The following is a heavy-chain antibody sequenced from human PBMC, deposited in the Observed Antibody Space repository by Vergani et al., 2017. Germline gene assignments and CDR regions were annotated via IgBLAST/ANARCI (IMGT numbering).Heavy chain of an antibody. CDR1: GGSISSSNYY. CDR3: ARVALGFDY. CDR2: IYYSGST. Sequence: QLQLQESGPGLVKPSETLSLTCTVSGGSISSSNYYGGWIRQPPGKGLEWIGSIYYSGSTYYNPSLKSRVTISVDTSKNQFSLKLSSVTAADTAVYYCARVALGFDYWGQGTLVTVSS. J-gene: IGHJ4*02. V-gene: IGHV4-39*01. D-gene: IGHD3-3*02.